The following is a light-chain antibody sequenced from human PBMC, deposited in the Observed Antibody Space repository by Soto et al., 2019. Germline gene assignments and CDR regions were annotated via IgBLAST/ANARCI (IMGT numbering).Light chain of an antibody. Sequence: QSALTQPASVSGSLGQSITISCTGTSSDVGAYNYVSWYQQHPDKAPKLLIFEVTNRPSGVSGRFSGSKSGITASLSISGLQPEDEADYYCSSFTSSITLVFGGGTKLTVL. J-gene: IGLJ2*01. CDR3: SSFTSSITLV. CDR1: SSDVGAYNY. V-gene: IGLV2-14*01. CDR2: EVT.